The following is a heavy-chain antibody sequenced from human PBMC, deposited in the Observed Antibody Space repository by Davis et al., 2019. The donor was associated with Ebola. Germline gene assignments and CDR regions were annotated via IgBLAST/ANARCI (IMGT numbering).Heavy chain of an antibody. Sequence: AASVKVSCKASGGTFSSYAISWVRQAPGQGLEWMGRIIPILGIANYAQKFQGRVTITADKSTSTAYMELSSLRSEDTAVYYCARYSGYEKFDYWGQGTLVTVSS. V-gene: IGHV1-69*04. CDR2: IIPILGIA. D-gene: IGHD5-12*01. CDR1: GGTFSSYA. CDR3: ARYSGYEKFDY. J-gene: IGHJ4*02.